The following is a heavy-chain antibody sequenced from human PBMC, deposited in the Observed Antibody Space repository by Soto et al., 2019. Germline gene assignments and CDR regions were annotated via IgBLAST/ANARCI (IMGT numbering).Heavy chain of an antibody. Sequence: SEILSLTCTVSGGSISSSSYYWGWIRQPPGKGLEWIGSIYYSGSTYYNPSLKSRVTISVDTSKNQFYLDLNSVTAADTAMYYCARNRDCTRPGCIVGWFDPWGPGTLVTVSS. CDR2: IYYSGST. J-gene: IGHJ5*02. D-gene: IGHD2-8*01. CDR3: ARNRDCTRPGCIVGWFDP. CDR1: GGSISSSSYY. V-gene: IGHV4-39*07.